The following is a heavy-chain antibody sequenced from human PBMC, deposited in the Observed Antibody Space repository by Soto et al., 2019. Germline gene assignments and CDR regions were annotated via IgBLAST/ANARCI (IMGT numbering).Heavy chain of an antibody. J-gene: IGHJ4*02. D-gene: IGHD2-21*01. CDR2: ISGSATTT. V-gene: IGHV3-23*01. Sequence: PGGSLRLSCXASGFTFSTYGMSWVRQAPGKGLEWVSGISGSATTTHYADPVKGRFTISRDNSKNMVFLQMNSLGADDTAVYYCGKSLYGGVDYWGQGILVTVSS. CDR3: GKSLYGGVDY. CDR1: GFTFSTYG.